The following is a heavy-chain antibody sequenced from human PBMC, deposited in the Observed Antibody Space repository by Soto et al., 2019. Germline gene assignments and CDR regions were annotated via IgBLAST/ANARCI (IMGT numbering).Heavy chain of an antibody. Sequence: ASVKVSCKASGYIFPNYVIHWVRQAPGQRLEWMGWINAGNGNTKYSQKFQGRVTITRDTSASTAYMELSSLRSEDTAVYYCARGSGYYYWDDYWGQGTLVTVSS. CDR3: ARGSGYYYWDDY. CDR2: INAGNGNT. D-gene: IGHD3-22*01. V-gene: IGHV1-3*01. CDR1: GYIFPNYV. J-gene: IGHJ4*02.